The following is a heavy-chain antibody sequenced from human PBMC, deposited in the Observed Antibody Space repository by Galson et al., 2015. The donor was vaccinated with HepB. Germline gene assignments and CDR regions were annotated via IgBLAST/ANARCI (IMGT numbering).Heavy chain of an antibody. J-gene: IGHJ6*03. D-gene: IGHD3-22*01. Sequence: SVKVSCKASGYTFSNYGISWVRQAPGQGLEWMGWISGYNGNTYYAQKLQGRVTMTTGTSTNTAYLELRSLTSDDTAVYYCARAGLDYDSSGYHFVSYYMDVWGKGTTVIVSS. V-gene: IGHV1-18*01. CDR3: ARAGLDYDSSGYHFVSYYMDV. CDR2: ISGYNGNT. CDR1: GYTFSNYG.